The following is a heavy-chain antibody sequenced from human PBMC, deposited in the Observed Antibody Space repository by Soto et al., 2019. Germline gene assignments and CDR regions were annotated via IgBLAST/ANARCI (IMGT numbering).Heavy chain of an antibody. D-gene: IGHD3-22*01. Sequence: GGSLRLACAASGFTFSDYYMTWIHQATGKGLECISYISSSGNTIYYADSVKGRFTISRDNARNSLYLQMNSLRAEDTAVFYCARALGYYDSTGYYYEGPWFDPWGQGT. V-gene: IGHV3-11*01. CDR2: ISSSGNTI. CDR3: ARALGYYDSTGYYYEGPWFDP. J-gene: IGHJ5*02. CDR1: GFTFSDYY.